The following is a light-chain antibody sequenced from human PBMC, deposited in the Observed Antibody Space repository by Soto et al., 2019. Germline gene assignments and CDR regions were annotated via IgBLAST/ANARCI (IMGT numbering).Light chain of an antibody. Sequence: QSVLTQPPSASGSPGQSVTISCTGTSSDVGGYNYVSWYQQHPGKAPKLMIYEVSKRPSGVPDRFSGSKFGNTASLTISGLQAEDEADYYCSSYTSSSTMIFGGGTKVTVL. J-gene: IGLJ2*01. V-gene: IGLV2-8*01. CDR3: SSYTSSSTMI. CDR1: SSDVGGYNY. CDR2: EVS.